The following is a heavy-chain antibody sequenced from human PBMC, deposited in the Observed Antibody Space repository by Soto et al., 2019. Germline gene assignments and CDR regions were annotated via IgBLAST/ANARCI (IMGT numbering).Heavy chain of an antibody. CDR3: ARGDMFGGVIVTGDAFDI. CDR2: ISYDGSNK. J-gene: IGHJ3*02. V-gene: IGHV3-30-3*01. CDR1: GFTFSSYA. Sequence: PGGSLRLSCAASGFTFSSYAMSWVRQAPGKGLEWVAVISYDGSNKYYADSVKGRFTISRDNSKNTLYLQMNSLRAEDTAVYYCARGDMFGGVIVTGDAFDIWGQGTMVTVSS. D-gene: IGHD3-16*02.